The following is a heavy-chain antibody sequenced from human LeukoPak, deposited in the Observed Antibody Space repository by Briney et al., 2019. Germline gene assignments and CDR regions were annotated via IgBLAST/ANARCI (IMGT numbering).Heavy chain of an antibody. D-gene: IGHD6-13*01. J-gene: IGHJ4*02. CDR3: ARDLMGIAYRGAFYY. Sequence: LSLTCTVSGGSISSYYWSWIRQAPGKGLEWVSYISSSGSTKYHADSVKGRFTISRDNAKNSLYLQMNSLRAEDTAVYYCARDLMGIAYRGAFYYWGQGTLVTVSS. V-gene: IGHV3-11*01. CDR2: ISSSGSTK. CDR1: GGSISSYY.